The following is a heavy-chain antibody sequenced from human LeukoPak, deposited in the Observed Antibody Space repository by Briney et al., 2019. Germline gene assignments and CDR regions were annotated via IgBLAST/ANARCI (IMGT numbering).Heavy chain of an antibody. D-gene: IGHD3-16*01. V-gene: IGHV3-21*01. CDR3: ARDVGWGTISGKSYFDY. Sequence: GGSLRLSCAASGFTFSSYSMNWVRQAPGKGLERVSSISSTSAYIYYADSVKGRFTISRDNAKNSLYLQMNSVTVEDTAVYFCARDVGWGTISGKSYFDYWGQGALVTVSS. J-gene: IGHJ4*02. CDR2: ISSTSAYI. CDR1: GFTFSSYS.